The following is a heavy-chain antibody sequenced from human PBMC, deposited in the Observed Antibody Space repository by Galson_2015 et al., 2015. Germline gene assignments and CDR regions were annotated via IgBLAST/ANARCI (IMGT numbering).Heavy chain of an antibody. CDR2: ISGSGGST. J-gene: IGHJ3*02. CDR3: AKAGCSSTSCPRSAFDI. D-gene: IGHD2-2*01. CDR1: GFTFSSYA. V-gene: IGHV3-23*01. Sequence: SLRLSCAASGFTFSSYAMSWVRQAPGKGLEWVSAISGSGGSTYYADSVKGRFTISRDNSKNTLYLQMNSLRAEDTAVYYCAKAGCSSTSCPRSAFDIWGQGTMVTVSS.